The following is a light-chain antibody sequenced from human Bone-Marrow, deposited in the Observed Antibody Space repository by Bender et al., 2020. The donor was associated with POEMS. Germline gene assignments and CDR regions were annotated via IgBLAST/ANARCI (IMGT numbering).Light chain of an antibody. CDR2: QDT. CDR1: DLGDKY. V-gene: IGLV3-1*01. CDR3: QVWDTYSVI. Sequence: SYEVPQPPSVSVSPGQTASITCSGDDLGDKYVAWYQQKPGQSPVLVIYQDTKRPSGIPERFSGSNSGNTATLTISGTQAMDEADYYCQVWDTYSVIFGGGTKLTVL. J-gene: IGLJ2*01.